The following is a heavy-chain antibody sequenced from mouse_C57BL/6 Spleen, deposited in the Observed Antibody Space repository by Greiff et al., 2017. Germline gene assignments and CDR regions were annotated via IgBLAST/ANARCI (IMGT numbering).Heavy chain of an antibody. V-gene: IGHV5-17*01. J-gene: IGHJ4*01. D-gene: IGHD1-1*01. CDR3: ATKSPTVGMDY. CDR2: IRSGSSTI. Sequence: EVQVVESGGGLVKPGGSLKLSCAASGFTFSDYGMHWVRQAPEKGLEWVAYIRSGSSTIYYADTVKGRFTISRDNAKNTLFLPMTILRSEDTAMYYCATKSPTVGMDYWRHGPSVTVSS. CDR1: GFTFSDYG.